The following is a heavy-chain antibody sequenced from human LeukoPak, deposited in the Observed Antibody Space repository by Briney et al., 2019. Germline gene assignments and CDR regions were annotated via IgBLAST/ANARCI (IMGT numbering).Heavy chain of an antibody. J-gene: IGHJ4*02. V-gene: IGHV3-21*01. CDR3: AREGLAAAGHDY. D-gene: IGHD6-13*01. Sequence: GGSLRLSCAASGFSFSSFSMNWVRQAPGKGLEWVSSVSTSSGYKYYADSMKGRFTVSRDNAKNSLYLQMNSLRAEDTAVYFCAREGLAAAGHDYWGQGTLVTVSS. CDR1: GFSFSSFS. CDR2: VSTSSGYK.